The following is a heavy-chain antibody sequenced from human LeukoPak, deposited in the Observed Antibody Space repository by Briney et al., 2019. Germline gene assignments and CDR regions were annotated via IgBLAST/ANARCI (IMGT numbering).Heavy chain of an antibody. CDR2: ISGSGGNT. J-gene: IGHJ4*02. V-gene: IGHV3-23*01. D-gene: IGHD3-22*01. Sequence: PGGSLRLSCAASGFTFSSYAMSWVRQAPGKGLEWVSAISGSGGNTYYADSVKGRFTISRDNSKNTLYLQMNSLRAEDTAVYYCARQLRAYDSSGYYYVPPPDYWGQGTLVTVSS. CDR1: GFTFSSYA. CDR3: ARQLRAYDSSGYYYVPPPDY.